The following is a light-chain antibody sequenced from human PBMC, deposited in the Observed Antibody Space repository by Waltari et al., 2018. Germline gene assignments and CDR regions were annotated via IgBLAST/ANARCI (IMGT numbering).Light chain of an antibody. Sequence: QSALTQPASVSGSLGQPITISCTGTSSDVGSDNLVSWYQQHPGKAPKLMIYEVSKRPSGVSNRFSGSKSGNTASLTISGLQAEDEADYYCCSYAGSSTVVFGGGTKLTVL. J-gene: IGLJ2*01. V-gene: IGLV2-23*02. CDR3: CSYAGSSTVV. CDR2: EVS. CDR1: SSDVGSDNL.